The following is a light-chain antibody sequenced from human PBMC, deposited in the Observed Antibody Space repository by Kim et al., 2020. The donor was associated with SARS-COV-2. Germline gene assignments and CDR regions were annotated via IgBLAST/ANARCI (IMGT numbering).Light chain of an antibody. Sequence: QSALTQPASVSGSPGQSITISCTGTSSDVGSYNLVSWYQQRPGTAPKLLIYEVSKRPSGISDRFSASKSDNTASLTISGLQAEDEADYYCCSYAGRSSFFGGGTQLTVL. CDR2: EVS. V-gene: IGLV2-23*02. J-gene: IGLJ2*01. CDR1: SSDVGSYNL. CDR3: CSYAGRSSF.